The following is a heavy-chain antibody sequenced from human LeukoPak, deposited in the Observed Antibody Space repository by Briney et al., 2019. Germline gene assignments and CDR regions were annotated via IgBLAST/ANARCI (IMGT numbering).Heavy chain of an antibody. CDR2: ISYDGSNK. D-gene: IGHD1-20*01. CDR1: GFTFSNYG. V-gene: IGHV3-30*18. CDR3: AKAGNAYNWSPFDR. Sequence: GGSLRLSCAGSGFTFSNYGMHWVRQAPGKGLEWVALISYDGSNKYYADSVKGRFTISRDNSKNTLYLQMNSLRAEDTAVYYCAKAGNAYNWSPFDRWGQGTLVTVSP. J-gene: IGHJ4*02.